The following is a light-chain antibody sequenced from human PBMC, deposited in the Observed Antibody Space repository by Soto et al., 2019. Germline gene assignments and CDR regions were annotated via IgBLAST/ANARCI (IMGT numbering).Light chain of an antibody. V-gene: IGLV1-40*01. CDR3: QSYDSSLSAL. CDR1: GSNIGAGYD. J-gene: IGLJ1*01. Sequence: QAVLTQPPSVSGAPGQRVTISCTGSGSNIGAGYDVHWYQQLPGTAPKLLIYGNSNRPSGVPDRFSGSKSGTSASLAITGLQAEDEADYYCQSYDSSLSALFGTGTKVTVL. CDR2: GNS.